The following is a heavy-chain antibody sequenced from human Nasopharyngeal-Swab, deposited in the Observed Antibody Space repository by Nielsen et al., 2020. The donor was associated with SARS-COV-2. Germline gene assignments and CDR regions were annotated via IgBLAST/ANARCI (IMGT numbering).Heavy chain of an antibody. D-gene: IGHD2-15*01. Sequence: GGSLRLSCAASGFTFSSYGMHWVRQAPGKGLEWVAVISYDGSNKYYADSVKGRFTISRDNAKNSLYLQMNSLRAEDTAVYYCASLGYCSGGSCYGDYWGQGTLVTVSS. CDR1: GFTFSSYG. CDR3: ASLGYCSGGSCYGDY. J-gene: IGHJ4*02. CDR2: ISYDGSNK. V-gene: IGHV3-30*03.